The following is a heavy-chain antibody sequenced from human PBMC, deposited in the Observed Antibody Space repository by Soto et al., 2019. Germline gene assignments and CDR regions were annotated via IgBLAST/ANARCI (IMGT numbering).Heavy chain of an antibody. V-gene: IGHV3-30-3*01. CDR3: ARDLGVVVPAAIYYYYGMDV. CDR1: GFTFSSYA. CDR2: ISYDGSNK. Sequence: GGSLRLSCAASGFTFSSYAMHWVRQAPGKGLEWVAVISYDGSNKYYADSVKGRFTISRDNSKNTLYLQMHSLRAEDTAVYYCARDLGVVVPAAIYYYYGMDVWGQGTPVNVPS. J-gene: IGHJ6*01. D-gene: IGHD2-2*01.